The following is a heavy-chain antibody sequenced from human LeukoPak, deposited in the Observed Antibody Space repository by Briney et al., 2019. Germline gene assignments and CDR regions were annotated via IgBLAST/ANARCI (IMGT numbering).Heavy chain of an antibody. V-gene: IGHV3-21*01. CDR3: ARGYQRPDY. Sequence: GGSLRLSCAASGRTFSTYTMKWVRQARGKGLEWVSSISSSSNNINYADSVKGRFTISRDNAMHSVHLQTNSLRVEDTAVYYCARGYQRPDYWGQGTLITVSS. D-gene: IGHD2-2*01. CDR1: GRTFSTYT. CDR2: ISSSSNNI. J-gene: IGHJ4*02.